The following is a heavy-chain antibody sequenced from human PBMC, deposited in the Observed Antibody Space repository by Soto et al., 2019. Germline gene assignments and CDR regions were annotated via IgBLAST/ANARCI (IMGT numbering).Heavy chain of an antibody. CDR2: INPNSGGT. J-gene: IGHJ6*02. D-gene: IGHD2-21*01. Sequence: ASVKVSCKASGYTFTGYYMHWVRQAPGQGLEWMGWINPNSGGTNYAQKFQGRVTMTRDKSISTAYMELSRLRSEDTAVYYCARPKTIPADTPYGMDVWGQGTTVRVYS. CDR3: ARPKTIPADTPYGMDV. V-gene: IGHV1-2*02. CDR1: GYTFTGYY.